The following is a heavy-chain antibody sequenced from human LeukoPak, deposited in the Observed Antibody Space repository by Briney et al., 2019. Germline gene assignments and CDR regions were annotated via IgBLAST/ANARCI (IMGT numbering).Heavy chain of an antibody. CDR2: INPNSGGT. D-gene: IGHD3-22*01. CDR1: GYTFTGYY. CDR3: ARDDYYDSSGYYDY. Sequence: GASVKVSCKASGYTFTGYYMHWVRQAPGQGLEWMGRINPNSGGTNYAQKFQGRVTMTRDTSISTAYMELSRLRSDDTAVYYCARDDYYDSSGYYDYWGREPWSPSPQ. J-gene: IGHJ4*02. V-gene: IGHV1-2*06.